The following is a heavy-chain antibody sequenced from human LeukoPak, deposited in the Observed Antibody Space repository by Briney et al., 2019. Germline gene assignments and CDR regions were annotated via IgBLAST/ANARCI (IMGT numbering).Heavy chain of an antibody. J-gene: IGHJ4*02. D-gene: IGHD4-17*01. Sequence: SVKVSCKASGGTFSSYAISWVRQAPGQGLEWMGRIIPILGIANYAQKFQGRVTITADKSTSTAYMELSSLRSEDTAVYYFASLVGDYPFDYWGQGTLVTVSS. V-gene: IGHV1-69*04. CDR2: IIPILGIA. CDR1: GGTFSSYA. CDR3: ASLVGDYPFDY.